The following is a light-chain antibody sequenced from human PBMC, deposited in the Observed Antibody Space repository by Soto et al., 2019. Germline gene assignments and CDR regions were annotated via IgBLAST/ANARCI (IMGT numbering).Light chain of an antibody. Sequence: DIPMTQSPSTVSASVGDRVTITCRASQGINTWLAWYQQKPGKAPKLLIYNASSLHSGVPSRFSGSGSGTEFTLTISSLQPDDFATYYCQQYNSYPRTFGQGTKVEVK. CDR2: NAS. J-gene: IGKJ1*01. V-gene: IGKV1-5*01. CDR3: QQYNSYPRT. CDR1: QGINTW.